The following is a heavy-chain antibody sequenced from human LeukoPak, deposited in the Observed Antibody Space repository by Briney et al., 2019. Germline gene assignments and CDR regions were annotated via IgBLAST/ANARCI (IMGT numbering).Heavy chain of an antibody. CDR3: AKDVLRFLAGYFDY. CDR2: INNDGSST. J-gene: IGHJ4*02. D-gene: IGHD3-3*01. V-gene: IGHV3-74*01. Sequence: PGGSLRLSCAASGFTFSSCWMHWVRQAPGKGLVWVSRINNDGSSTSYADSVKGRFTISRDNSKNTLYLQMNSLRAEDTAVYYCAKDVLRFLAGYFDYWGQGTLVTVSS. CDR1: GFTFSSCW.